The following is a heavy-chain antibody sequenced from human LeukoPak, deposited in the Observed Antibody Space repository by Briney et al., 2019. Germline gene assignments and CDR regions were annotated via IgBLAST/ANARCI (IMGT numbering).Heavy chain of an antibody. CDR1: RFTFSSDA. CDR2: ISGSGSSR. J-gene: IGHJ5*02. V-gene: IGHV3-23*01. Sequence: GGSLRLSCAASRFTFSSDAMTWVRQALGEGLERVSAISGSGSSRYYGVSVKGRFTISRDNSKNTLYLQMNSLRAEDTAVYCCAKSGGYCSSTSCPPDPWGQGTLVTVSS. D-gene: IGHD2-2*01. CDR3: AKSGGYCSSTSCPPDP.